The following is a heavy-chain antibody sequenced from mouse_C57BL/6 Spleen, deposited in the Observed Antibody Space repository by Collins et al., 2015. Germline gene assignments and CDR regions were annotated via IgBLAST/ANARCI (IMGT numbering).Heavy chain of an antibody. D-gene: IGHD2-14*01. V-gene: IGHV5-9-4*01. CDR3: ARDEGYDYAMDY. Sequence: EVQLVESGGGLVKLGGSLKLSCAASGFTFSSYAMSWVRQSPEKRLEWVAEISSGGSYTYYPDTVTGRFTISRDNAKNTLYLEMSSLRSEDTAMYYCARDEGYDYAMDYWGQGTSVTVSS. CDR2: ISSGGSYT. J-gene: IGHJ4*01. CDR1: GFTFSSYA.